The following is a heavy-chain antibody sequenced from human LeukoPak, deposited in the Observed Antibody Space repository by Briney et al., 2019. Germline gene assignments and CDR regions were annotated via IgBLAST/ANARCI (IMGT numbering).Heavy chain of an antibody. Sequence: PSETLSLTCTVSGGSISSSSYYWGWIRQPPGKGLEWIGSIYYSGSTYYNPSLKSRVTISVDTSKNQFSLKLSSVTAADTAVYYCAKDLVTGSLDYWGQGTLVTVSS. CDR3: AKDLVTGSLDY. CDR1: GGSISSSSYY. CDR2: IYYSGST. J-gene: IGHJ4*02. V-gene: IGHV4-39*07. D-gene: IGHD3-10*01.